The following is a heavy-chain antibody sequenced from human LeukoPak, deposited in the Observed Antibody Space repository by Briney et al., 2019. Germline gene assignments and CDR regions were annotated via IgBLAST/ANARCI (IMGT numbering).Heavy chain of an antibody. D-gene: IGHD3-22*01. CDR1: GFPFSDVW. V-gene: IGHV3-15*01. J-gene: IGHJ4*02. CDR2: IKRKTDGGTA. Sequence: PGGSLRLSCAASGFPFSDVWMSWVRQAPGKGLEWVGRIKRKTDGGTADYAAPVKGRFTFSRDDSKNTLYLQMNSLKTEDTAVYYCTTDWYYYDSSGYYPIFWGQGTLVTVSP. CDR3: TTDWYYYDSSGYYPIF.